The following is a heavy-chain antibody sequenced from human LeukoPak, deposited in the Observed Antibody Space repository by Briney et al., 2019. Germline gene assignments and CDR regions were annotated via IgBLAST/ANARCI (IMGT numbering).Heavy chain of an antibody. D-gene: IGHD6-13*01. CDR1: GGSISSYY. CDR2: IYYSGST. J-gene: IGHJ6*02. CDR3: ARRIRIAAAGYYYYYGMDV. V-gene: IGHV4-59*08. Sequence: SETLSLTCTVSGGSISSYYWSWIRQPPGKGLEWIGYIYYSGSTNYNPSLKSRVTISVDTSKNQFSLKLSSVTAADTAVYYCARRIRIAAAGYYYYYGMDVWGQGTTVTVSS.